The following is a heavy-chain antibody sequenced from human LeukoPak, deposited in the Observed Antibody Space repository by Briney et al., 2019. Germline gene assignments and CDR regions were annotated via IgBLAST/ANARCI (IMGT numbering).Heavy chain of an antibody. J-gene: IGHJ4*02. CDR1: GGSISSYY. V-gene: IGHV4-59*01. CDR2: IYNSGST. D-gene: IGHD1-26*01. CDR3: ARDVGATPGYFDY. Sequence: SETLSLTCTVSGGSISSYYWSWIRQPPGKGLEWIGYIYNSGSTNYNPSPKSRVTISVDTSKNQFSLKLSSVTAADTAVYYCARDVGATPGYFDYWGQGTLVTVSS.